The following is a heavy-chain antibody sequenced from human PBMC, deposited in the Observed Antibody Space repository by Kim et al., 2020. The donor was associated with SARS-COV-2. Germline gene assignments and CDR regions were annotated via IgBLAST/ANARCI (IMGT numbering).Heavy chain of an antibody. CDR3: ASVGGAYDILTGYPYYVDY. J-gene: IGHJ4*02. V-gene: IGHV4-39*01. Sequence: SETLSLTCTVSGGSISSSSYYWGWIRQPPGKGLEWIGSIYYSGSTDYNPSLKSRVTISVDRSKNHFSLKLGSVTAEETAVYYCASVGGAYDILTGYPYYVDYWGQGTLVTVSS. D-gene: IGHD3-9*01. CDR2: IYYSGST. CDR1: GGSISSSSYY.